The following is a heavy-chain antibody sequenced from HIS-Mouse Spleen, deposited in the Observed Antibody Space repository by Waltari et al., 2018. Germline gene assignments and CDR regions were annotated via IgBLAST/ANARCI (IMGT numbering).Heavy chain of an antibody. CDR1: GFTVSSNY. Sequence: EVQLVESGGGLIQPGGSLRLSCAASGFTVSSNYISWARQAPGKGLEWVSVIYSGGSTYYADSVKGRFTISRDNSKNTLYLQMNSLRAEDTAVYYCARDTVIAARSYGMDVWGQGTTVTVSS. J-gene: IGHJ6*02. D-gene: IGHD6-6*01. CDR3: ARDTVIAARSYGMDV. CDR2: IYSGGST. V-gene: IGHV3-53*01.